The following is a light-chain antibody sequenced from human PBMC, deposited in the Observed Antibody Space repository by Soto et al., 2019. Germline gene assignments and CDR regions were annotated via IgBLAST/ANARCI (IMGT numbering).Light chain of an antibody. V-gene: IGKV1-5*03. CDR1: QTISSW. CDR3: HQYKSYFGT. Sequence: DIQLTQSPPTLSASVGDRVSITCRASQTISSWLAWYQQKPGKAPKLLIYKASALKRGVPSRFSGSGSGTEFTLTISNLQPDDFATYYCHQYKSYFGTFGQGTKVDIK. CDR2: KAS. J-gene: IGKJ1*01.